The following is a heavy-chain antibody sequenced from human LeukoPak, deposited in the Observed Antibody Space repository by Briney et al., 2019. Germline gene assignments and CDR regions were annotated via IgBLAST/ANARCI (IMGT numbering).Heavy chain of an antibody. J-gene: IGHJ4*01. CDR1: GFIVSNTY. D-gene: IGHD3-3*02. CDR3: ASLARDY. V-gene: IGHV3-53*01. CDR2: IHNDGST. Sequence: PGGSLRLSCAASGFIVSNTYMTWVRQAPGKGLEWVSVIHNDGSTYYADSVKGRFTVSRDNSTNMLFLRMNSLRVEDTAVYFCASLARDYWGQGTLVSVSS.